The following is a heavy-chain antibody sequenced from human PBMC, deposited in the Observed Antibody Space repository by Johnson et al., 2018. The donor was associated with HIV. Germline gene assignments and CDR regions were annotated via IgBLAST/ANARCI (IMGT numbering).Heavy chain of an antibody. Sequence: QVQLVESGGGLVQPGGSLRLSCAASGFTFSSYAMHWVRQAPGKGLEWVAVISYDGSNKYYADSVKGRFTISRDNSKNTLYLQMNSVRAGDTAVYYCARGFGEMTTVTPDAFDIWGQGTMVTVSS. J-gene: IGHJ3*02. D-gene: IGHD4-11*01. V-gene: IGHV3-30-3*01. CDR1: GFTFSSYA. CDR3: ARGFGEMTTVTPDAFDI. CDR2: ISYDGSNK.